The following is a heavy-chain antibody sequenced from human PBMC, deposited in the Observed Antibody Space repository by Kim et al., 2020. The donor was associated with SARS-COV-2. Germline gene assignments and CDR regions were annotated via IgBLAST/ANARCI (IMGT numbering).Heavy chain of an antibody. CDR3: ARVTWLVGVDY. CDR1: GGSFSGYY. D-gene: IGHD1-26*01. J-gene: IGHJ4*02. V-gene: IGHV4-34*01. CDR2: INHSGST. Sequence: SETLSLTCAVYGGSFSGYYWSWIRQPPGKGLEWIGEINHSGSTNYNPSLKSRVTISVDTSKNQFSLKLSSVTAADTAVYYCARVTWLVGVDYWGQGTLVTVSS.